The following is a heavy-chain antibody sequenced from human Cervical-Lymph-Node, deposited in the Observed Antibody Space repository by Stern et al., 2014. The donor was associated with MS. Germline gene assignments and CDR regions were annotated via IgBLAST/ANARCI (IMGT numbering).Heavy chain of an antibody. CDR3: ARDFVDTAMISRSDYLDS. D-gene: IGHD5-18*01. Sequence: QLVQSGSELKEPGASVKVSCQASGYTLTNYPMNWVRQAPGQGLEWMGWIYTNTGNSTYAQGFTGRLIFSMDTSVSTAYLTLSSLKAEDTAVYYCARDFVDTAMISRSDYLDSWGQGTLVTVSS. CDR2: IYTNTGNS. CDR1: GYTLTNYP. J-gene: IGHJ4*02. V-gene: IGHV7-4-1*02.